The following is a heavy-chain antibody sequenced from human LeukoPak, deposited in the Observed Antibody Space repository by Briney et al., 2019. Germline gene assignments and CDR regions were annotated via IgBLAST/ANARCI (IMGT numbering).Heavy chain of an antibody. D-gene: IGHD3-3*01. CDR1: GYTFTSYA. J-gene: IGHJ4*02. CDR3: ARDDSSITIFGVVISPILSY. V-gene: IGHV7-4-1*02. Sequence: ASVKVSFKASGYTFTSYAMNWVRQAPGQGLEWVGWINTNTGNPTYAQGFTGRFVFSLDTSVSTAYLQISSLKAEDTAAYYCARDDSSITIFGVVISPILSYWGQGTLVTVSS. CDR2: INTNTGNP.